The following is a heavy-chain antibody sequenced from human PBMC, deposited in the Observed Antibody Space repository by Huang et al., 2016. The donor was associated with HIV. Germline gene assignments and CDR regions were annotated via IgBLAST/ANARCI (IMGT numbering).Heavy chain of an antibody. Sequence: QVQLQQWGAGLLKPSETLSLTCAVYGGSVSGHYWSWIRQPPGKGLEWIAEINDNGYTNYNPSLKSRVTISVHTSRKQFSRKLNSVTAADAAVYYCARASWYEPRSWYFGLWGRGTLVTVSS. CDR2: INDNGYT. CDR3: ARASWYEPRSWYFGL. D-gene: IGHD6-13*01. V-gene: IGHV4-34*01. CDR1: GGSVSGHY. J-gene: IGHJ2*01.